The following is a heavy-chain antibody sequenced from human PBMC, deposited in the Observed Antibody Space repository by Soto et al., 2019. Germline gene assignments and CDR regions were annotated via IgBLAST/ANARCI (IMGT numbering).Heavy chain of an antibody. J-gene: IGHJ4*02. CDR1: GGSFSHYF. V-gene: IGHV4-34*01. CDR3: ARIVSSGSYFPFDY. CDR2: INHGGST. Sequence: SETLSLTGAVYGGSFSHYFWSWVRQPPGKGLEWIGEINHGGSTNYNPSLKSRVAISIDTSKNQFSLRLSSVTAADTAMYYCARIVSSGSYFPFDYWGQGTVVTVSS. D-gene: IGHD3-10*01.